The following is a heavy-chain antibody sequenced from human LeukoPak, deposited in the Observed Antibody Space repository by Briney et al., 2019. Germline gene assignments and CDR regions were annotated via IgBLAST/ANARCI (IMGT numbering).Heavy chain of an antibody. CDR3: AKDGSGSYYSGTDYYYYMDV. D-gene: IGHD3-10*01. Sequence: GGSLRLSCAASGFTFNSYGIHWVRQAPGKGLEWVAFIRYDGSSKYYVDSVKGRFTISRDNSKNILYLQMNSLTTEDTALYYCAKDGSGSYYSGTDYYYYMDVWGKGTTITISS. CDR2: IRYDGSSK. CDR1: GFTFNSYG. V-gene: IGHV3-30*02. J-gene: IGHJ6*03.